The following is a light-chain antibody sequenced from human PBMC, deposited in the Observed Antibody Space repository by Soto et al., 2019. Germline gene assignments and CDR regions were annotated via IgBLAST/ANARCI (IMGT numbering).Light chain of an antibody. Sequence: EIVLTQSPGTLSLSPGEIATLSFSASQSVSSNYVAWYQQKPGQAPRLLIFGASSRATGIPDRFSGSGSGTDFTLTISRLEPEDFAVYYCQQHGTSPPWTFGQGTKVE. CDR1: QSVSSNY. J-gene: IGKJ1*01. CDR2: GAS. CDR3: QQHGTSPPWT. V-gene: IGKV3-20*01.